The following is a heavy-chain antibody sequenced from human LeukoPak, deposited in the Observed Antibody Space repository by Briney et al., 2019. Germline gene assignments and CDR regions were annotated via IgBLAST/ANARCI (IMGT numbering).Heavy chain of an antibody. CDR1: GGSMSPYH. V-gene: IGHV4-59*12. D-gene: IGHD3-10*01. CDR2: IYYSGST. Sequence: SETLSLTCTVSGGSMSPYHWGWIRQPPGKGLEWTGYIYYSGSTYYNPSLKSRVTISVDTSKNQFSLKLSSVTAADTALYFCARGPRRGVGTSTHWFDPWGQGTLVTVSS. CDR3: ARGPRRGVGTSTHWFDP. J-gene: IGHJ5*02.